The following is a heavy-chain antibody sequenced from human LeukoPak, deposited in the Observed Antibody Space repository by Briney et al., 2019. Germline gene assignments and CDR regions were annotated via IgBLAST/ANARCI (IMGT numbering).Heavy chain of an antibody. CDR2: ISAYTGNT. D-gene: IGHD6-13*01. CDR3: AGGSGIAAAAY. V-gene: IGHV1-18*01. CDR1: GFTFSSYA. Sequence: GGSLRLSCAASGFTFSSYAISWVRQAPGQGLEWMGWISAYTGNTNYAQKLQGRVTMTTDTSTSTAYMELRSLRSDDTAVYYCAGGSGIAAAAYWGQGTLVTVSS. J-gene: IGHJ4*02.